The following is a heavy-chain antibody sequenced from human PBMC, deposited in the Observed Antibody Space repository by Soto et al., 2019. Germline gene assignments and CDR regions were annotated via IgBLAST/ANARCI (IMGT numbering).Heavy chain of an antibody. CDR3: AKSKMVRRLSLYYDSSGLDY. CDR2: IYPGDSDT. V-gene: IGHV5-51*01. J-gene: IGHJ4*02. D-gene: IGHD3-22*01. Sequence: GESLKISCKGSGYSFTSYWIGWVRQMPGKGLEWMGIIYPGDSDTRYSPSFQGQVTISADKSISTAYLQMNSLRAEDTAVYYCAKSKMVRRLSLYYDSSGLDYWGQGTLVTVSS. CDR1: GYSFTSYW.